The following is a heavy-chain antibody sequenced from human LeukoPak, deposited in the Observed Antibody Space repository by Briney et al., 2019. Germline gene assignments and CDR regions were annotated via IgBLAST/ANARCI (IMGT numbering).Heavy chain of an antibody. Sequence: ASVKVSCKASGGTFSSYAISWVRQAPGQGLEWMGGIIPIFGTANYAQKFQGRVTITTDESTSTAYMELSSLRSEDTAVYYCARGIGYSYGLFDYWGQGTLVTVSS. J-gene: IGHJ4*02. CDR1: GGTFSSYA. CDR3: ARGIGYSYGLFDY. V-gene: IGHV1-69*05. CDR2: IIPIFGTA. D-gene: IGHD5-18*01.